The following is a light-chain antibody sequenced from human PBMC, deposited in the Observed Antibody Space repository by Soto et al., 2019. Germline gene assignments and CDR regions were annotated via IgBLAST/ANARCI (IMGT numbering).Light chain of an antibody. J-gene: IGKJ1*01. Sequence: EIVMTQSPLSLTVTPGEPASISCKSSQSLQHNNGNTLLDWYMQKPGQSPQLLIYLGSRPAPGAPDRVSGSGSGTDFTLRISTVEADDAAIYYCMQALQTPRTFGQGTKLEI. CDR2: LGS. CDR1: QSLQHNNGNTL. V-gene: IGKV2-28*01. CDR3: MQALQTPRT.